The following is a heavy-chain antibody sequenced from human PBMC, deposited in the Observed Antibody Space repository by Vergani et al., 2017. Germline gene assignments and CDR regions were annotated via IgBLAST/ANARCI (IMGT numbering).Heavy chain of an antibody. CDR2: IIPIFGTA. CDR1: GYTLTELS. J-gene: IGHJ4*02. D-gene: IGHD2-2*01. Sequence: QVQLVQSGAEVKKPGASVKVSCKVSGYTLTELSMHWVRQAPGKGLEWMGGIIPIFGTANYAQKFQGRVTITADESTSTAYMELSSLRSEDTAVYYCARDYWKGGYCSSTSCSLDYWGQGTLVTVSS. V-gene: IGHV1-69*13. CDR3: ARDYWKGGYCSSTSCSLDY.